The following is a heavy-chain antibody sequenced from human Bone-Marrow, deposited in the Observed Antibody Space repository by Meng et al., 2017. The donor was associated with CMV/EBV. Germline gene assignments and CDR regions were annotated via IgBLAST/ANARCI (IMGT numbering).Heavy chain of an antibody. D-gene: IGHD6-13*01. V-gene: IGHV3-21*01. Sequence: GGSLRLSCAASGFTFSSYSMNWVRQAPGKGLEWVSSISSSSSYIYYADSVKGRFTISRDNAKNSLYLQMNSLRAEDTAVYYCARGPGLAAAGTVLYYYYGMDVWGQGTTVTVSS. CDR1: GFTFSSYS. CDR3: ARGPGLAAAGTVLYYYYGMDV. CDR2: ISSSSSYI. J-gene: IGHJ6*02.